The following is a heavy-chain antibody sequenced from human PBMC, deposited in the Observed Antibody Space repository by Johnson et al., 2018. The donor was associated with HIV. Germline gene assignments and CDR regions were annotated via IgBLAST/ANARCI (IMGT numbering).Heavy chain of an antibody. CDR3: ARDWKNCNYGVPDAFDI. CDR1: GFTFNNYN. J-gene: IGHJ3*02. CDR2: LQSKSAGGTT. V-gene: IGHV3-15*01. Sequence: VQLVESGGGVVQPGRSLRLSCEASGFTFNNYNIHWVSQGPGEGLEWVGRLQSKSAGGTTGLAAPVNGRFTISGAGANNTLYLQMNSLSAEDTAVYYYARDWKNCNYGVPDAFDIWGQGTMFTVSS. D-gene: IGHD1-7*01.